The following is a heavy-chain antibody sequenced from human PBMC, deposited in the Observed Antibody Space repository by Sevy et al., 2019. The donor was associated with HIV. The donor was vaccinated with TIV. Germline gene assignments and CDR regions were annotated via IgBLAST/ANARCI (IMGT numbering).Heavy chain of an antibody. CDR3: AKDFTGYNGLDV. Sequence: GGSLRLSCRVSGISFTTSGMHWVRQAPGKGLEWVAVISYHGRDKFYAESVKGRSNISRDNSKNMEYLQIDSLRPEDTAVYYCAKDFTGYNGLDVWGQGTMVTVSS. V-gene: IGHV3-30*18. D-gene: IGHD3-9*01. CDR2: ISYHGRDK. J-gene: IGHJ6*02. CDR1: GISFTTSG.